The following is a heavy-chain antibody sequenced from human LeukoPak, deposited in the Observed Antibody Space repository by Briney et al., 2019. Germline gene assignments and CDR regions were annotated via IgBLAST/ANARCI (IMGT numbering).Heavy chain of an antibody. CDR3: ARGRGKKVAGTSTEYFQH. Sequence: ASVKVSCKASGYTFTSYYMHWVRQAPGQGLEWMGIINPSGGSTSYAQKFQGRVTITRNTSISTAYMELSSLRSEDTAVYYCARGRGKKVAGTSTEYFQHWGQGTLVTVSS. CDR2: INPSGGST. J-gene: IGHJ1*01. D-gene: IGHD2-15*01. CDR1: GYTFTSYY. V-gene: IGHV1-46*01.